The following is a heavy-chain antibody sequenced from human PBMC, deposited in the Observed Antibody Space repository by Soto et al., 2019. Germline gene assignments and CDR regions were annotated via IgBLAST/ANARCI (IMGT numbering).Heavy chain of an antibody. D-gene: IGHD3-22*01. CDR2: IYTSGST. Sequence: PSETLSLTCTVSGGSISSYYWSWIRQPAGKGLEWIGRIYTSGSTNYNPSLESRVTMSVDTSKNQFSLKLSSVTAADTAVYYCARDLTLYDSSGYYPWGQGTLVTVSS. J-gene: IGHJ5*02. CDR1: GGSISSYY. V-gene: IGHV4-4*07. CDR3: ARDLTLYDSSGYYP.